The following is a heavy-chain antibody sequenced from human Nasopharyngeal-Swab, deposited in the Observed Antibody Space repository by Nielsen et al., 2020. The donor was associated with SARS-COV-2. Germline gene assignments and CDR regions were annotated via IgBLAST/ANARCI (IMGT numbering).Heavy chain of an antibody. CDR3: ARGGYFYHGAFDI. CDR1: GFTFGAYW. Sequence: GESLKISCAATGFTFGAYWMHWVRQTSGKGLVWVSRLEGDGSSTYYADSVSGRFTISRDNARNTLYLQMNSLRVDDTAVYYCARGGYFYHGAFDIWGQGTMVTVSS. CDR2: LEGDGSST. J-gene: IGHJ3*02. V-gene: IGHV3-74*01. D-gene: IGHD5-12*01.